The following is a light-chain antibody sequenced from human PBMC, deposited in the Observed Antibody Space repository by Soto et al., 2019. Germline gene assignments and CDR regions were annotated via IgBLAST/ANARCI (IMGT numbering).Light chain of an antibody. CDR2: GAS. V-gene: IGKV3-20*01. Sequence: EVVLTQSPGTLSLSPGQRATLSCRASQTLSSTYLAWYQRKPGQAPRLLIYGASSRATGIPGRFSGSGSGTVFTLTISRLEPEDFAVYYCQQYANSPYTFGQGTRLEI. CDR1: QTLSSTY. CDR3: QQYANSPYT. J-gene: IGKJ2*01.